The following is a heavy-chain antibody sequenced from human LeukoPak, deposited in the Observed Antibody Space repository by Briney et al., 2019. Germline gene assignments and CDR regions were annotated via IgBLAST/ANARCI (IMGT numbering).Heavy chain of an antibody. V-gene: IGHV3-21*01. D-gene: IGHD3-22*01. CDR2: ISSSSSYI. CDR1: GFTFSSYS. Sequence: GGSLRLSCAASGFTFSSYSMNWVRQAPGKGLEWVSSISSSSSYIYYADSVKGRFTISRDNAKNSLYLQMNSLRAEDTAVYYCARDDGNYYDSSGFDYWGQGTLITVSS. CDR3: ARDDGNYYDSSGFDY. J-gene: IGHJ4*02.